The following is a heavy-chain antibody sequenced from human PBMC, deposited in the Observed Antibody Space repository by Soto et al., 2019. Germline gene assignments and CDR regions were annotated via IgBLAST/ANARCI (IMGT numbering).Heavy chain of an antibody. CDR1: GYTFTGYY. CDR2: INPNSGGT. V-gene: IGHV1-2*02. J-gene: IGHJ4*02. CDR3: ARPSTWTQLWLMGY. D-gene: IGHD5-18*01. Sequence: ASVKVSCKASGYTFTGYYIHWVRQAPGQGLEWMGWINPNSGGTNSAQKFQGRVTMTRDTSISTAYMELSRLRSDDTAVYYCARPSTWTQLWLMGYWGQGTLVTVSS.